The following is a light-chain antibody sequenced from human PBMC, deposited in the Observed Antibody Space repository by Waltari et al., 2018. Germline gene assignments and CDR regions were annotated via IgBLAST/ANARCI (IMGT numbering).Light chain of an antibody. V-gene: IGLV3-21*04. CDR2: DDS. CDR3: HVWDSSSDHWEV. CDR1: NIGSNS. Sequence: SHVLTQPPSVSVAPGKTARITCGGNNIGSNSVHWYQQKPGQAPVLVMYDDSDRPSGSPERFSGSDSGNTATLTISGVEAGDEADYYCHVWDSSSDHWEVFGTGTKVTVL. J-gene: IGLJ1*01.